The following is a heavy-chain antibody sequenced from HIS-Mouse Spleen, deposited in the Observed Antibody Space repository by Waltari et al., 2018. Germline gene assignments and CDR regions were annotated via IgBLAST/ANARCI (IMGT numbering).Heavy chain of an antibody. Sequence: QLQLQASGPGLVKPSETLSLTCTVSGGSISSSSYYWGWIHQPPGKGLEWIGSIYYSGSTYYNPSLKSRVTISVDTSKNQVSLKRSAVTAADTAVYYCAREIPYSSSWYDWYFDLWGRGTLVTVSS. CDR3: AREIPYSSSWYDWYFDL. V-gene: IGHV4-39*07. J-gene: IGHJ2*01. CDR1: GGSISSSSYY. CDR2: IYYSGST. D-gene: IGHD6-13*01.